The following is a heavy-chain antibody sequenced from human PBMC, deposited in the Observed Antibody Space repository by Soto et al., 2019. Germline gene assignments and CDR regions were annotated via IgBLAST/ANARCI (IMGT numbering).Heavy chain of an antibody. V-gene: IGHV4-59*01. Sequence: SETLSLTCTVSGGSLSSYYWSWIRQPPGKGLEWIGNIHYSGSTNYNPSLKSRVTILVDTSKNQFSLKLSSVTAADTAVYYCARLGGSYAVPHFDYWGQGTLVTVSS. CDR2: IHYSGST. J-gene: IGHJ4*02. CDR1: GGSLSSYY. D-gene: IGHD1-26*01. CDR3: ARLGGSYAVPHFDY.